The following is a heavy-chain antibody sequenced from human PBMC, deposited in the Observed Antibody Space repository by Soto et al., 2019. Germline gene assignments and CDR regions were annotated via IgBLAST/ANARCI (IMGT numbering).Heavy chain of an antibody. J-gene: IGHJ3*02. CDR1: GGTFSSYT. V-gene: IGHV1-69*12. CDR3: ARSGSYLDAFDI. Sequence: QVQLVQSGAEVKKPESSVKVSCKASGGTFSSYTISWVRQAPGQGLEWMGGIIPIFGTANYAQKFQGRVTITADESTSTAYMELSSLRSEDTAVYYGARSGSYLDAFDIWGQGTMVTVSS. CDR2: IIPIFGTA. D-gene: IGHD1-26*01.